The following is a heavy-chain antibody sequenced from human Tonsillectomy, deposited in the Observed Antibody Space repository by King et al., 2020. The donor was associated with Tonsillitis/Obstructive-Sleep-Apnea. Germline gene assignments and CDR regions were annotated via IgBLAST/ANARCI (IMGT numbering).Heavy chain of an antibody. Sequence: VQLVESGGGLVQTGGSLRISCAASGFTFSSYAMSWVRQAPGKGLEWVSVNSGSGGSTYYADSVKGRFTISRDISKNTLYLPMNSLIAEDTAVYCCAKEDAVAGLARYGMDVWGQGTTVTVSS. J-gene: IGHJ6*02. CDR2: NSGSGGST. V-gene: IGHV3-23*04. CDR1: GFTFSSYA. CDR3: AKEDAVAGLARYGMDV. D-gene: IGHD6-19*01.